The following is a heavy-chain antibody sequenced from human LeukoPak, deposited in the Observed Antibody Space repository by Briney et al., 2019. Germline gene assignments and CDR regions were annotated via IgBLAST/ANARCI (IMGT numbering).Heavy chain of an antibody. CDR3: ASTLWFRVNY. V-gene: IGHV3-48*03. CDR2: VSYSGDAI. Sequence: PGGSLRLSCAASGFTFSTYEMTWVRQAPGKGLEWVSYVSYSGDAINYADSVKGRFTISRDNAKRSLFLQMNSLRAEDTAVYYCASTLWFRVNYWGQGTLVTASS. CDR1: GFTFSTYE. D-gene: IGHD3-10*01. J-gene: IGHJ4*02.